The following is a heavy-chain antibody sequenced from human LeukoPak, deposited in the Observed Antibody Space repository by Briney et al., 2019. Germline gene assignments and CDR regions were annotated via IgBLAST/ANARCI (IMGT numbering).Heavy chain of an antibody. CDR1: GFTFSTYA. CDR3: AKDQDRMDIVVVPTAEDWFDP. J-gene: IGHJ5*02. Sequence: GRSLRLSCAASGFTFSTYAMHWVRQAPGKGLEWVAITSYDATNKYYADSVKGRFTISRDNSKNTLYLQMNSLRTEDTAVYYCAKDQDRMDIVVVPTAEDWFDPWGQGTLVTVSS. CDR2: TSYDATNK. V-gene: IGHV3-30-3*01. D-gene: IGHD2-2*03.